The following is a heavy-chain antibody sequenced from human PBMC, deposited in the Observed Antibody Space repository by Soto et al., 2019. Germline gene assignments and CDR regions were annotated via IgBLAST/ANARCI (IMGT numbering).Heavy chain of an antibody. CDR1: GGTLITYS. CDR3: AGDDGYSSSRLYA. Sequence: QDQLVQSGPEMKKPGSSVKLSCEASGGTLITYSISWVRQAPGQGLEWMGGVLPSTGATNYAPKFQGRATITADESTSTAYMELRGLRSEDTAIYFCAGDDGYSSSRLYAWGQGTRLTVSP. J-gene: IGHJ1*01. D-gene: IGHD6-13*01. V-gene: IGHV1-69*13. CDR2: VLPSTGAT.